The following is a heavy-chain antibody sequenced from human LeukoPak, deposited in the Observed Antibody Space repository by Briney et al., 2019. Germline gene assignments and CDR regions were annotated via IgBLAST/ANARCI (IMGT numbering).Heavy chain of an antibody. CDR1: GFTFDDYA. CDR3: AKDMGGTAMPTGFDY. Sequence: GGSLRLSCAASGFTFDDYAMHWVRQAPGKGLEWVSGISWNSGSIGYADSVKGRFTISRDNAKNSLYLQMNSLRAEDTALYYCAKDMGGTAMPTGFDYWGQGTLVTVSS. J-gene: IGHJ4*02. D-gene: IGHD5-18*01. CDR2: ISWNSGSI. V-gene: IGHV3-9*01.